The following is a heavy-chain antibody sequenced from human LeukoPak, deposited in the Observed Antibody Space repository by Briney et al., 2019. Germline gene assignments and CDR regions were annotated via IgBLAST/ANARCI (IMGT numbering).Heavy chain of an antibody. Sequence: ASVKVSCKASGYTFTSYYMHWVRQAPGQGLEWMGIINPSGGSTSYAQKFQGRVTMTRDTSTSTVYMELSSLGSEDTAVYYCARASYRYCSGGSCFELNWFDPWGQGTLVTVSS. CDR3: ARASYRYCSGGSCFELNWFDP. V-gene: IGHV1-46*01. D-gene: IGHD2-15*01. CDR2: INPSGGST. CDR1: GYTFTSYY. J-gene: IGHJ5*02.